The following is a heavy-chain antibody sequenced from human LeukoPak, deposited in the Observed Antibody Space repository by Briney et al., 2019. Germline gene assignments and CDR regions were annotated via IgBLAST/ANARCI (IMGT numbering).Heavy chain of an antibody. D-gene: IGHD1-26*01. J-gene: IGHJ3*02. V-gene: IGHV3-21*01. CDR3: ARVGYIVGARFGFYI. CDR2: ISSSNIYI. CDR1: GFTFSSYS. Sequence: AESLRLSCAASGFTFSSYSMDWVRQAPGKELHWVSSISSSNIYIYYADSVKGQFTISNDNAKNSHYLQMNSLRAEDTAVYYCARVGYIVGARFGFYIWGQGKMVSVSS.